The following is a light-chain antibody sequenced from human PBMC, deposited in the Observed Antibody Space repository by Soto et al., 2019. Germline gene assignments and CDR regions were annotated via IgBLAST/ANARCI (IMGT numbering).Light chain of an antibody. CDR1: SSDVGGYNY. Sequence: QSALTQPASVSGSPGQSITISCTGTSSDVGGYNYVSWCQQHPGKAPKLMIYEVSNRPSGVSNRFSGSKSRNTASLTISGLQAEDEANYYCSSYTSSSTRVFGGGTKLTVL. J-gene: IGLJ3*02. CDR3: SSYTSSSTRV. CDR2: EVS. V-gene: IGLV2-14*01.